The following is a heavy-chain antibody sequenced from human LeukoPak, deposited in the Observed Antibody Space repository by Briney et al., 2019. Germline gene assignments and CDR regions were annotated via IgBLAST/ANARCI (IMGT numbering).Heavy chain of an antibody. J-gene: IGHJ6*02. CDR2: IYTSGST. V-gene: IGHV4-61*02. Sequence: SETLSLTCTVSGASVNSGNYYWTWIRQPAGKRLEWIGRIYTSGSTNYNPSLKSRVTISVDTAKNQFSLKLSSVTAADTAVYYCARHLQYYGSGTMDVWGQGTTVTVSS. CDR1: GASVNSGNYY. D-gene: IGHD3-10*01. CDR3: ARHLQYYGSGTMDV.